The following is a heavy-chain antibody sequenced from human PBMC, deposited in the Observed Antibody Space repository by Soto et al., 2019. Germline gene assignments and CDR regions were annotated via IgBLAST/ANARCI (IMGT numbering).Heavy chain of an antibody. CDR2: FDPEDGGT. Sequence: ASVKVSCKVSGYTLTELSMHWVRQAPGKGLEWMGGFDPEDGGTIYAQKFQGRVTMTEDTSTDTAYMELSSLRSEDTAVYYCATVAAVGPRGYYDFWSGYYFDYWGQGTLVTVSS. V-gene: IGHV1-24*01. D-gene: IGHD3-3*01. CDR1: GYTLTELS. J-gene: IGHJ4*02. CDR3: ATVAAVGPRGYYDFWSGYYFDY.